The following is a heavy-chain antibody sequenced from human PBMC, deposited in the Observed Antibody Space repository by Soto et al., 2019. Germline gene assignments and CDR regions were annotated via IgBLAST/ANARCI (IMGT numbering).Heavy chain of an antibody. CDR2: IDPSDSYT. D-gene: IGHD3-16*01. Sequence: GESLKISCKGSGYSFTSYWISWVRQMPGKGLEWMGRIDPSDSYTNYSPSFQGQVTISADKSISTAYLQWSSLKASDTAMYYCAVNGGGRDMDVWGQGTTVTVSS. V-gene: IGHV5-10-1*04. CDR3: AVNGGGRDMDV. CDR1: GYSFTSYW. J-gene: IGHJ6*02.